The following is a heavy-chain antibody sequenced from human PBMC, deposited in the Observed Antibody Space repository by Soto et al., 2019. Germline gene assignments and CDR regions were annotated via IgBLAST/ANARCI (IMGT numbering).Heavy chain of an antibody. Sequence: PSETLSLTCTVSGGSISSYYWSWIRQPPGKGLEWIGYIYYSGSTNYNPSLKSRVTISVDTSKNQFSLKLSSVTAADTAVYYCARRCGASFDYWGQASLLTLSS. CDR3: ARRCGASFDY. V-gene: IGHV4-59*01. J-gene: IGHJ4*02. CDR1: GGSISSYY. D-gene: IGHD4-17*01. CDR2: IYYSGST.